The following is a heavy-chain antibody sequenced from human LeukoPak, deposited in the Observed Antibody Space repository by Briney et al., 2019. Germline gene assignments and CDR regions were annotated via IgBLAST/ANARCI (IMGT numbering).Heavy chain of an antibody. J-gene: IGHJ4*02. D-gene: IGHD3-10*01. Sequence: SETLSLTCAVSGGPFSGYFWSWIRQSSGKGLEWIGEIHNSGTTNYNPSLNSRVTISEDTSKNQFYLNLSSVTAADTAVYCCARRYYYNLGSFPFDFWGQGTLVTVSS. V-gene: IGHV4-34*01. CDR1: GGPFSGYF. CDR3: ARRYYYNLGSFPFDF. CDR2: IHNSGTT.